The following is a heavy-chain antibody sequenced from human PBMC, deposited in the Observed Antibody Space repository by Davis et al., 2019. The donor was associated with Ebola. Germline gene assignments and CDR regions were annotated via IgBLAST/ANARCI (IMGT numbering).Heavy chain of an antibody. J-gene: IGHJ4*02. CDR1: GFTFSNYW. CDR3: SRLRRAEAENY. Sequence: GESLKISCAASGFTFSNYWMSWVRQAPGKGLEWVANIRPDGSDQQYVGSVKGRFTVSRDNAKNSLYLQLNSLRAEDTAMYYCSRLRRAEAENYWGQGTLVTVSS. D-gene: IGHD1-14*01. V-gene: IGHV3-7*03. CDR2: IRPDGSDQ.